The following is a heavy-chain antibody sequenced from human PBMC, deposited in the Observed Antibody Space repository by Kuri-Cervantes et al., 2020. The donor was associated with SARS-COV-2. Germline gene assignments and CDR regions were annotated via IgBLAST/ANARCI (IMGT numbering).Heavy chain of an antibody. CDR2: ISAYNGNT. V-gene: IGHV1-18*01. Sequence: ASVPVSCKASGYTFTSYGISWVRQAPGQGLAWMGWISAYNGNTNYAQKLQGRVTMTTDTSTSTAYMELRSLRSDDTAVYYCARDPMVVVPAAIGGDAFDIWGQGTMVTVSS. CDR3: ARDPMVVVPAAIGGDAFDI. CDR1: GYTFTSYG. J-gene: IGHJ3*02. D-gene: IGHD2-2*01.